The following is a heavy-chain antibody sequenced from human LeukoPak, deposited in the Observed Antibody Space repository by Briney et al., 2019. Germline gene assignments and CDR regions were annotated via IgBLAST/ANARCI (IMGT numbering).Heavy chain of an antibody. CDR2: ISSSSSTI. J-gene: IGHJ5*02. Sequence: PGGSLRLSCAASGFTFSSYSMNWVRQAPGKGLEWVSYISSSSSTIYYADSVKGRFTISRDNAKNSLYLQMNSLRAEDTAVYYCARDFLVAPHLNWFDPWGQGTLVTVSS. CDR3: ARDFLVAPHLNWFDP. V-gene: IGHV3-48*04. D-gene: IGHD2-2*01. CDR1: GFTFSSYS.